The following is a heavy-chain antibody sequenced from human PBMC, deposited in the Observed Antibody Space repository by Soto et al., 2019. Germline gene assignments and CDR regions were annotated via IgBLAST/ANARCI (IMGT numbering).Heavy chain of an antibody. Sequence: GGSLRLSCAASGFTFSSYAMSWVRQAPGKGLEWVSAISGSGGSTYYADSVQGRFTISRDNSKKTLYLQMNSLRAEDTAVYYCEKEWVDIAAAIDYWGQGTMVTVSS. V-gene: IGHV3-23*01. CDR2: ISGSGGST. D-gene: IGHD6-13*01. J-gene: IGHJ4*02. CDR1: GFTFSSYA. CDR3: EKEWVDIAAAIDY.